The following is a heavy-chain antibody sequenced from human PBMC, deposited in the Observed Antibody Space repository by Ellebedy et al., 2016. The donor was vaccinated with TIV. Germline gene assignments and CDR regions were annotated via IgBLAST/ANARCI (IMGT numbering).Heavy chain of an antibody. J-gene: IGHJ4*02. D-gene: IGHD5-18*01. CDR3: TTVYRYNYDSV. CDR2: IKSKTDGGAA. Sequence: GGSLKLSCAASGFTFSNAWMNWVRQAPGKGLEWVGRIKSKTDGGAADYAAPVKGRFTISRDDSKNTLYLQMNSLKTEDTAVYFCTTVYRYNYDSVWGQGTLVAVSS. CDR1: GFTFSNAW. V-gene: IGHV3-15*01.